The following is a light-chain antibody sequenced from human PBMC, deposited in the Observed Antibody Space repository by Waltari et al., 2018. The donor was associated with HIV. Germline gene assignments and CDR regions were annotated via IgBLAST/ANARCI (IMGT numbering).Light chain of an antibody. V-gene: IGLV1-51*01. CDR2: DNT. J-gene: IGLJ3*02. Sequence: QSVLTQPPSVSAAPGQKVTIPCSGSSSNIWRNYVSWYQQLPGAAPKLLIHDNTERPSGIPDRFSGSKSGTSATLGITGLQTGDEADYYCGTWDSSLGGWVFGGGTKLAVL. CDR1: SSNIWRNY. CDR3: GTWDSSLGGWV.